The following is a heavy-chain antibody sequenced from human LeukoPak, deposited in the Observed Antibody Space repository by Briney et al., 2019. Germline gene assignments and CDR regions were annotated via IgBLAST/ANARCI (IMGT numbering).Heavy chain of an antibody. V-gene: IGHV3-11*04. CDR2: ISSSGSPI. Sequence: GGSRRLSCAASGFTFSDYYMTWIRQAPGKGLEWVAYISSSGSPIYYADSVEGRFTISRDNAKNSLYLQMNSLRAEDTAVYYCASRKYYYDSSGYSSDAFDIWGQGTMVTVSS. J-gene: IGHJ3*02. CDR3: ASRKYYYDSSGYSSDAFDI. CDR1: GFTFSDYY. D-gene: IGHD3-22*01.